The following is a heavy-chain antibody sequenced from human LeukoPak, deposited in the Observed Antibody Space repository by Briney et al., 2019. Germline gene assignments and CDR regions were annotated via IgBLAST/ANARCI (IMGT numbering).Heavy chain of an antibody. CDR3: ARDFGGWYFDY. Sequence: PGGSLRLSCAASGFTFSSYGINWVRQAPGKGLEWVSSISISSTYIYYADSVKGRFTISRDNAKSSLYLQMNSLRAEDTAVYYCARDFGGWYFDYWGQGTLVTVSS. V-gene: IGHV3-21*01. D-gene: IGHD2-15*01. J-gene: IGHJ4*02. CDR2: ISISSTYI. CDR1: GFTFSSYG.